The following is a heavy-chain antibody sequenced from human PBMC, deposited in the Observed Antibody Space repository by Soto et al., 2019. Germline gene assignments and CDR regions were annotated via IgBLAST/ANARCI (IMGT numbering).Heavy chain of an antibody. V-gene: IGHV3-30-3*01. D-gene: IGHD3-22*01. CDR3: ARDRGLYYDPAYGMDV. CDR2: ISYDGSNK. Sequence: GGPLRLSCAASGFTFSSYAMHSVRQAPGKGLEWVAVISYDGSNKYYADSVKGRFTISRDNSKNTLYLQMNSLRAEDTAVYYCARDRGLYYDPAYGMDVWGQGTTVTVSS. J-gene: IGHJ6*02. CDR1: GFTFSSYA.